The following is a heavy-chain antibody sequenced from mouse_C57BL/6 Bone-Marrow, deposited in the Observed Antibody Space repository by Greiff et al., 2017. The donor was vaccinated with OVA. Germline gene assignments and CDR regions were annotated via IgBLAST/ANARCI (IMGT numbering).Heavy chain of an antibody. CDR3: ASPAYLLFAY. V-gene: IGHV1-64*01. CDR2: IHPNSGST. CDR1: GYTFTSYW. J-gene: IGHJ3*01. Sequence: VQLKQPGAELVKPGASVKLSCKASGYTFTSYWMHWVKQRPGQGLEWIGMIHPNSGSTNYNEKFKSKATLTVDKSSSTAYMQLSSLTSEDSAVYYCASPAYLLFAYWGQGTLVTVSA. D-gene: IGHD2-10*01.